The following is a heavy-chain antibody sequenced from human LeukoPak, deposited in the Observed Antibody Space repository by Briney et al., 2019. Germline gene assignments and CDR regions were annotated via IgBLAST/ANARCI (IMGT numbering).Heavy chain of an antibody. Sequence: GSLRLSCAASGFTVSSNYMSWVRQAPGKGLEWVSVIYSGGSTYYADSVKGRFTISRDSSKNTLYLQMNSLRAEDTAVYYCARVVDEYYFDYWGQGTLVTVSS. CDR3: ARVVDEYYFDY. D-gene: IGHD2-21*01. CDR2: IYSGGST. J-gene: IGHJ4*02. CDR1: GFTVSSNY. V-gene: IGHV3-66*01.